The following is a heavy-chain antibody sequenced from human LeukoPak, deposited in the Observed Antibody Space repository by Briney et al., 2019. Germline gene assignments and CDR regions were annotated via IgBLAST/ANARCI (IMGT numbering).Heavy chain of an antibody. CDR1: GYTFTSYG. Sequence: VASVKVSCKASGYTFTSYGISWVRQAPGQGLEWMGWISAYNGNTNYAQKLQGRVTMTTDTSTSTAYMELRSLRSDDTAVYYCARVGYSSGSYRWFDPWGQGTLVTVSS. V-gene: IGHV1-18*01. CDR3: ARVGYSSGSYRWFDP. J-gene: IGHJ5*02. D-gene: IGHD6-19*01. CDR2: ISAYNGNT.